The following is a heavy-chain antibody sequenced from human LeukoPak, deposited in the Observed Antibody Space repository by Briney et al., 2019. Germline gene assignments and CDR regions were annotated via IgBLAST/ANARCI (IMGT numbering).Heavy chain of an antibody. V-gene: IGHV3-64*04. D-gene: IGHD6-19*01. CDR3: AKEQFSRMAVAAPFDI. J-gene: IGHJ3*02. CDR2: ISGSGNGFSI. Sequence: PGGSLRLSCSASGFVFSIYTMYWVRQAPGKGPEYVSTISGSGNGFSIYYADSVKGRFTISRDNSKNTLYLQMNSLRAEDTAVYYCAKEQFSRMAVAAPFDIWGQGTMVTVSS. CDR1: GFVFSIYT.